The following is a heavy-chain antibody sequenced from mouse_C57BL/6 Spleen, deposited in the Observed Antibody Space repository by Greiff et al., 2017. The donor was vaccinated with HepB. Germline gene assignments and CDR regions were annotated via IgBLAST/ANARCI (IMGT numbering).Heavy chain of an antibody. CDR3: ARRGLDYGSRRDYFDY. D-gene: IGHD1-1*01. CDR1: GYTFTSYG. CDR2: IYPRSGNT. Sequence: QVQLQQSGAELARPGASVKLSCKASGYTFTSYGISWVKQRTGQGLEWIGEIYPRSGNTYYNEKFKGKATLTADKSSSTAYMELRSLTSEDSAVYFCARRGLDYGSRRDYFDYWGQGTTLTVSS. J-gene: IGHJ2*01. V-gene: IGHV1-81*01.